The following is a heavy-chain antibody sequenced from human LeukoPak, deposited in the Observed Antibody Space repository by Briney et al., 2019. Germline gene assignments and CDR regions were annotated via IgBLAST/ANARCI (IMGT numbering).Heavy chain of an antibody. V-gene: IGHV3-23*01. D-gene: IGHD4-17*01. Sequence: AGGSLRLSCAASGFTFSTYAMTWVRQAPGKGLEWVSSISGSGAGKFYAAPAKGRFTTSRDNSKNTLYVQMNSLRAEDTAVYYCAKAAYGDYAGAFDIWGQGTMVIVSS. CDR2: ISGSGAGK. CDR3: AKAAYGDYAGAFDI. CDR1: GFTFSTYA. J-gene: IGHJ3*02.